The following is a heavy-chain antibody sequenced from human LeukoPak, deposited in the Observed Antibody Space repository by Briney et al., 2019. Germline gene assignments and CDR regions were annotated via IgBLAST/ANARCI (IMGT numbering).Heavy chain of an antibody. CDR2: INPSGGST. J-gene: IGHJ3*02. Sequence: ASVKVSCKASGGTFSSYAISWVRQAPGQGLEWMGIINPSGGSTSYAQKFQGRVTMTRDTSTSTVYMELSSLRSEDTAVYYCARAGPGRAFDIWGQGTMVTVSS. CDR1: GGTFSSYA. CDR3: ARAGPGRAFDI. V-gene: IGHV1-46*01.